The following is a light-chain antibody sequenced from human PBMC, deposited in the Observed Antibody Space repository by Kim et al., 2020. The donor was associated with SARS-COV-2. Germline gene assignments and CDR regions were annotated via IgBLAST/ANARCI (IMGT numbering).Light chain of an antibody. V-gene: IGLV2-14*01. CDR1: TSDIGGYDY. J-gene: IGLJ3*02. Sequence: QSALTQPASVSGSPGQSITISCTGSTSDIGGYDYVSWYQQHPGKAPKLMIYGVTNRPSGVSNRFSASKSGSTASLTISGLQAEDEAHYYCSSYTSSSTRVFGGGTKVTVL. CDR3: SSYTSSSTRV. CDR2: GVT.